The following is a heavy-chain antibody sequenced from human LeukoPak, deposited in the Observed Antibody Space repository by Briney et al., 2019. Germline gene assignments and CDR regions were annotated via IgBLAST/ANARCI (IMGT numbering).Heavy chain of an antibody. V-gene: IGHV1-24*01. Sequence: ASVKVSCKVSGYTLTELSMHWVRQAPGKGLEWMGGFDPEDGETIYAQKFQGGVTMTEDTSTDTAYMELSSLRSEDTAVYYCATNLYSSSSRFGMDVWGQGTTVTVSS. D-gene: IGHD6-6*01. J-gene: IGHJ6*02. CDR2: FDPEDGET. CDR1: GYTLTELS. CDR3: ATNLYSSSSRFGMDV.